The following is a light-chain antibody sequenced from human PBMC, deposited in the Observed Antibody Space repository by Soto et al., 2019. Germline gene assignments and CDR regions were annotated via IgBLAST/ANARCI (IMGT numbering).Light chain of an antibody. CDR2: EGS. CDR1: SSDVGAYNL. Sequence: QSALTQPASVSGSPEQSITISCTGTSSDVGAYNLVSWYQQHPGKAPRLIIYEGSKRPSGISHRFSGSKSDNTASLTISGLRAEDEADYYCQSYDNILSGPLFGGGTKLTVL. V-gene: IGLV2-23*01. J-gene: IGLJ3*02. CDR3: QSYDNILSGPL.